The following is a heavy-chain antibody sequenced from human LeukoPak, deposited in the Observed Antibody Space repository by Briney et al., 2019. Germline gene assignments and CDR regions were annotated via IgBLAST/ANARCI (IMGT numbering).Heavy chain of an antibody. V-gene: IGHV3-23*01. CDR1: GISFSTYA. CDR3: AKGHSDYGTGFDR. CDR2: ISGTGERT. J-gene: IGHJ4*02. Sequence: TGGSLRLSCAASGISFSTYAMSWVRQAPGKGLEWVSTISGTGERTCYADSVKGRFTISRDNSKNTLYLQMNSLRADDTALFYCAKGHSDYGTGFDRWGQGALVTVSS. D-gene: IGHD4-17*01.